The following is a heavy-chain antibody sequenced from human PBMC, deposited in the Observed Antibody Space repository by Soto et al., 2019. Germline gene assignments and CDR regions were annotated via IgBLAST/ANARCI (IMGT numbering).Heavy chain of an antibody. J-gene: IGHJ4*02. CDR1: GFTFSDYY. CDR2: ISSSGSII. CDR3: ARDQGHYDSSGYFDY. D-gene: IGHD3-22*01. V-gene: IGHV3-11*01. Sequence: GSLRLSCAASGFTFSDYYMSWIRQAPGKGLEWVSYISSSGSIIYYADSVKGRFTISRDNARNSLYLQLNSLRAEDTAVYYCARDQGHYDSSGYFDYWGQGTLVTVSS.